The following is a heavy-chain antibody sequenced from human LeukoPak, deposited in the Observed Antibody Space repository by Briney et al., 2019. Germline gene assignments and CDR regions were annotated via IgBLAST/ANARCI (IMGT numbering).Heavy chain of an antibody. CDR3: ARDGYGMPSDV. D-gene: IGHD5-18*01. CDR2: IYHSGGT. CDR1: GGSIRSDGYY. V-gene: IGHV4-31*01. Sequence: SETLSLTCTVSGGSIRSDGYYWTWIRQHPGKGLEWIGYIYHSGGTHYNPSLKSLVTISVDTSKNQFSLKLSSVTAADTAVYYCARDGYGMPSDVWGQGTTVTVSS. J-gene: IGHJ6*02.